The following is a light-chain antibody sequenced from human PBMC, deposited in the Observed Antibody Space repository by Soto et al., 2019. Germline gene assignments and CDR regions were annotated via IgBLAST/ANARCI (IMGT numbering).Light chain of an antibody. CDR2: GAS. CDR1: QSVSSN. CDR3: QQYNNWLWT. J-gene: IGKJ1*01. Sequence: IVMTQSPATLSVSPGESATLSCRASQSVSSNLAWYQQKPGQAPRLLIYGASTRATGIPARFSGSGSGTEFTLTISSLQSEDFAVYYCQQYNNWLWTFGQGTKVDIK. V-gene: IGKV3-15*01.